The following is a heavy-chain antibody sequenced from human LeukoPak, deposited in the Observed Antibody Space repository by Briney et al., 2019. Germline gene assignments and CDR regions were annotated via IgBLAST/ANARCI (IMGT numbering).Heavy chain of an antibody. CDR3: ATSSGWYRGFDY. CDR1: GGTFSSYA. CDR2: IIPIFGTA. D-gene: IGHD6-19*01. Sequence: SVKVSCKASGGTFSSYAISWVRQAPGQGLEWMGGIIPIFGTANYAQKFQGRVTITADESTSTAYMELSSLRSEDTAVYYCATSSGWYRGFDYWGQGTLVTVSS. V-gene: IGHV1-69*13. J-gene: IGHJ4*02.